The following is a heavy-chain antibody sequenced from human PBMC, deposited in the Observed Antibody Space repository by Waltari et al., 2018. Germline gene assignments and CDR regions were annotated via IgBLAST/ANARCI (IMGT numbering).Heavy chain of an antibody. CDR3: ARVGGGGYALSWFDP. D-gene: IGHD2-15*01. V-gene: IGHV3-30-3*01. J-gene: IGHJ5*02. CDR2: ISYDGSNK. Sequence: QVQLVESGGGVVQPGRSLRLSCAASGFTFSSYAMHWVRQAPVKGLEWVAVISYDGSNKYYADSVKGRFTISRDNSKNTLYLQMNSLRAEDTAVYYCARVGGGGYALSWFDPWGQGTLVTVSS. CDR1: GFTFSSYA.